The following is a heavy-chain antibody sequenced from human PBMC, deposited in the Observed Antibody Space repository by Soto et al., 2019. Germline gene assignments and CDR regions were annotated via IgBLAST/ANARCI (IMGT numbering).Heavy chain of an antibody. V-gene: IGHV4-34*01. Sequence: PSETLSLTCAVYGGSFSGYYWSWIRQPPGEGLEWIGEINHSGSTNYNPSLKSRVTISVDTSKNQFSLKLSSVTAADTAVYYCARLGYSGSIRGYYYYGMDVWGQGTTVTVSS. J-gene: IGHJ6*02. CDR1: GGSFSGYY. CDR2: INHSGST. CDR3: ARLGYSGSIRGYYYYGMDV. D-gene: IGHD1-26*01.